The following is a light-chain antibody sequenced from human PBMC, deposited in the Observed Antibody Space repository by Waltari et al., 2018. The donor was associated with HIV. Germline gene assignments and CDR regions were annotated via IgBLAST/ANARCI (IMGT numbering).Light chain of an antibody. CDR3: QQVNRSPLT. J-gene: IGKJ4*01. CDR2: STS. Sequence: DIQLTQSPSFLSASVGDRVTITCRASQGINHFLAWYQQKPGKAPKLLIYSTSTLYSGVPSRFSGSGSGTEFILTISSLQPEDFATYYCQQVNRSPLTFGGGTKVEIK. V-gene: IGKV1-9*01. CDR1: QGINHF.